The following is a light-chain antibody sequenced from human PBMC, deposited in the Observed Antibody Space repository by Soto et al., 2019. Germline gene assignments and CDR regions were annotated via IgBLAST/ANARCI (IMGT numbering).Light chain of an antibody. V-gene: IGLV3-21*04. Sequence: SYELTQPPSVSVAPGKTARITCGGNNIGSKSVHWYQQKPGQAPVLVIYYDSDRPSGIPERFSGSNSRNTATLTISRVEDGDEAEYYCQVWDSSSDRDVVFGGGTKVTVL. CDR1: NIGSKS. CDR3: QVWDSSSDRDVV. J-gene: IGLJ2*01. CDR2: YDS.